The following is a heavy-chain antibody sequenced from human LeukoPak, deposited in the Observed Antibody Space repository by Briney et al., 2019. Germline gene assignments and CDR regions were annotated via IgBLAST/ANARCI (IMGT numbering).Heavy chain of an antibody. CDR2: IKQDGSEK. V-gene: IGHV3-7*01. CDR1: GFTFSSYA. D-gene: IGHD6-13*01. CDR3: ARGGLSSSSWYYYFDY. Sequence: GGSLRLSCAASGFTFSSYAMSWVRQAPGKGLEWVANIKQDGSEKYYVDSVKGRFTISRDNAKNSLYLQMNSLRAEDTAVYYCARGGLSSSSWYYYFDYWGQGTLVTVSS. J-gene: IGHJ4*02.